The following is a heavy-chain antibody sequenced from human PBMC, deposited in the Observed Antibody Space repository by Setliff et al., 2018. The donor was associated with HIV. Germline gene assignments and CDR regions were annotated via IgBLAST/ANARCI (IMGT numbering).Heavy chain of an antibody. D-gene: IGHD3-22*01. CDR2: ISGSGGST. V-gene: IGHV3-23*01. J-gene: IGHJ3*02. CDR3: AKDRTMIVVVPMPPSDAFDI. Sequence: FTFSSYAMSWVRQAPGKGLEWVSAISGSGGSTYYADSVKGRFTIFRDNSKNTLYLQMNSLRAEDTAVYYCAKDRTMIVVVPMPPSDAFDIWGQGTMVTVSS. CDR1: FTFSSYA.